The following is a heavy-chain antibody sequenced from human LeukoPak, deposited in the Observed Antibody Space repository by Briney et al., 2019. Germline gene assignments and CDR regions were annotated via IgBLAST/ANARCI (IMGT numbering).Heavy chain of an antibody. J-gene: IGHJ4*02. CDR2: IYYTGST. CDR3: ARDTYNSSAFYFHFDS. D-gene: IGHD3-22*01. CDR1: GGSISSYY. V-gene: IGHV4-59*12. Sequence: SETLSLTCTVSGGSISSYYWSWIRQPPGKGLEWIGYIYYTGSTYYNPSLKSRVTISVDTSKNQFSLKLSSVTAADTAVYYCARDTYNSSAFYFHFDSWGQGTLVTVSS.